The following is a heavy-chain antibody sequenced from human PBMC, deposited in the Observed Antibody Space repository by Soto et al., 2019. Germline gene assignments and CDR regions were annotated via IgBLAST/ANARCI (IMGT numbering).Heavy chain of an antibody. D-gene: IGHD3-3*01. V-gene: IGHV3-33*01. CDR3: ARDGKNYDFWSGYNNLFDP. J-gene: IGHJ5*02. Sequence: GGSLRLSCAASGFTFSSYGMHWVRQAPGKGLEWVAVIWYDGSNKYYADSVKGRFTISRDNSKNTPYLQMNSLRAEDTAVYYCARDGKNYDFWSGYNNLFDPWGQGTLVTVSS. CDR1: GFTFSSYG. CDR2: IWYDGSNK.